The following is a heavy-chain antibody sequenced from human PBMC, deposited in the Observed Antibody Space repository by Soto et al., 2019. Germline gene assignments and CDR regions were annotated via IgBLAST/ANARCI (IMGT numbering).Heavy chain of an antibody. J-gene: IGHJ6*01. Sequence: QVQLVESGGGVVQPGRSLRLSCAASGFTFSSYGMHWVRQAPGKGLEWVAVISYDGSNKYYADSVKGRFTISRDNSKNTLYLQMNSLRAEDTAVYYCAKDRMTTVTPGYYYGMDVW. CDR2: ISYDGSNK. D-gene: IGHD4-4*01. CDR1: GFTFSSYG. V-gene: IGHV3-30*18. CDR3: AKDRMTTVTPGYYYGMDV.